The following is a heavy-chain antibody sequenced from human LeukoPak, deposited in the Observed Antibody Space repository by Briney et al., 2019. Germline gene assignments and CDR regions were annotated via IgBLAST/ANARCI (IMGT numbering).Heavy chain of an antibody. J-gene: IGHJ6*02. V-gene: IGHV3-7*03. CDR1: GFTFSNYW. CDR3: ARTLRFFRFLDV. CDR2: IKPDGSET. D-gene: IGHD3-3*01. Sequence: GGSLRLSCAASGFTFSNYWMSWVRQAPEKGLEWVANIKPDGSETYSVDSVKGRFTISRDNAKNSLYLQMNSLRAEDTAVYYCARTLRFFRFLDVWGQGTAVTVSS.